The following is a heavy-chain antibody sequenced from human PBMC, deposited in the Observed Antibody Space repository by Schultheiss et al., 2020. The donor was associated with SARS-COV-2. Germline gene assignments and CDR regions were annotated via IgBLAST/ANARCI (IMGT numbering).Heavy chain of an antibody. CDR3: ARALIAAAGPSFDY. CDR1: GGSISSSN. J-gene: IGHJ4*02. V-gene: IGHV3-23*01. D-gene: IGHD6-13*01. Sequence: ETLSLTCAVSGGSISSSNWWSWVRQPPGKGLEWVSAISGSGGSTYYADSVKGRFTISRDNSKNTLYLQMNSLRAEDTAVYYCARALIAAAGPSFDYWGQGTLVTVSS. CDR2: ISGSGGST.